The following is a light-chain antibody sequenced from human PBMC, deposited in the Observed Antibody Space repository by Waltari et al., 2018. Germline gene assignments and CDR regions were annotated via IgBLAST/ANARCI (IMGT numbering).Light chain of an antibody. CDR1: QSVSSY. CDR3: YQHSSGYS. V-gene: IGKV3-11*01. Sequence: VILSQSPATLSLAPGKRATPSCRASQSVSSYLAWYQQKPGQAPRLLIYGASSRATGIPDRFSGSGSGTDFTLTISSLEPEDVGVYHCYQHSSGYSFGQGTKVEIK. CDR2: GAS. J-gene: IGKJ2*03.